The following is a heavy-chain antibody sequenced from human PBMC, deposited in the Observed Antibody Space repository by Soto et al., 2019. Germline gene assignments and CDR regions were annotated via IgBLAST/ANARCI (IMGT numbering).Heavy chain of an antibody. CDR3: ARDPVTTITEATYGMDV. D-gene: IGHD1-7*01. CDR2: INGVNGRT. CDR1: GFTFTI. Sequence: QVQLVQSGAEVKKPGASVKVSCKASGFTFTIHWVRQAPGQRPEWMGWINGVNGRTKYSQNFQDRLTITRDTSASTAYMELSSLISGDMAVYYCARDPVTTITEATYGMDVWGQGTTVTVSS. J-gene: IGHJ6*02. V-gene: IGHV1-3*01.